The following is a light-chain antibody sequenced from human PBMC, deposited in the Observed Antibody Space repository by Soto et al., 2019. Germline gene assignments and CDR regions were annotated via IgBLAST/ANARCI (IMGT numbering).Light chain of an antibody. CDR1: QSLSSNF. V-gene: IGKV3-20*01. CDR2: DSS. Sequence: EIVLAQSPATLSWSSAERSTLSCMASQSLSSNFLAWYQQKPGQPPRLLIYDSSTRATGFPDRFSGSGSGTDFTLTIIRLEPEDFAVYYCHQYGRSPITFGQGTRLEIK. J-gene: IGKJ5*01. CDR3: HQYGRSPIT.